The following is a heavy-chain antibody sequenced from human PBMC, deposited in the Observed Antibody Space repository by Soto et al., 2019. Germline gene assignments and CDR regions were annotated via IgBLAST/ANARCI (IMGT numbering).Heavy chain of an antibody. V-gene: IGHV4-59*08. CDR3: ASLWGWSVDY. CDR2: IYYSGST. J-gene: IGHJ4*02. Sequence: QVQLQESGPGLVKPSETLSLTCTVSGGSISSYYWSWIRQPPGKGLEWIGYIYYSGSTNYNPSLKSRVTISVDTSKNQFSLKLSSVTAADTAVYSCASLWGWSVDYWGQGTLVTVSS. D-gene: IGHD3-16*01. CDR1: GGSISSYY.